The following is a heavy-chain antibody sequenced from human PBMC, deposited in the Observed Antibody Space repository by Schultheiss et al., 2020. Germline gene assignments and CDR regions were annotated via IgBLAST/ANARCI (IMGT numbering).Heavy chain of an antibody. CDR2: INNSDGAT. CDR3: AKNQDSTPYYYGMDV. CDR1: GFTFSSYA. V-gene: IGHV3-23*01. D-gene: IGHD4-11*01. Sequence: GGSLRLSCAASGFTFSSYAMSWVRQVPGKGLEWVSDINNSDGATYYADSVKGRFAISRDNSKNTLFLQMNSLRADDTAVYYCAKNQDSTPYYYGMDVWGQGTTVTVSS. J-gene: IGHJ6*02.